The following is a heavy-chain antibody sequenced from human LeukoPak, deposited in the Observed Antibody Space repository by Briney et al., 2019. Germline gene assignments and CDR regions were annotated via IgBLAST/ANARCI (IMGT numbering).Heavy chain of an antibody. CDR2: ISNSGGST. D-gene: IGHD3-10*01. V-gene: IGHV3-23*01. Sequence: GGSLRLSCAASGFTFSSYAMSWVRQAPGKGLEWVSVISNSGGSTFYADSVKGRSTISRDNSKNTLYLQMNSLRAEDTAVYYCAKRASGSGTSLYYFDYWGQGTLVTVSS. J-gene: IGHJ4*02. CDR3: AKRASGSGTSLYYFDY. CDR1: GFTFSSYA.